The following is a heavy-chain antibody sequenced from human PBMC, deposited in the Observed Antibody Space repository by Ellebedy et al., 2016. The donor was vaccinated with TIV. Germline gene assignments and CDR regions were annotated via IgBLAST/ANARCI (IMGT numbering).Heavy chain of an antibody. D-gene: IGHD2-2*01. CDR1: GGSVSGGGYF. CDR3: GYCTSTSCSKGFDY. V-gene: IGHV4-31*03. Sequence: LRLSXTVSGGSVSGGGYFWTWIRQHPEKGLEWIGYIYNSGSTYSNPSLKSRLSISLDTSENQFSLTLSSVTDADTAVYYCGYCTSTSCSKGFDYWGQGTLVTVSS. CDR2: IYNSGST. J-gene: IGHJ4*02.